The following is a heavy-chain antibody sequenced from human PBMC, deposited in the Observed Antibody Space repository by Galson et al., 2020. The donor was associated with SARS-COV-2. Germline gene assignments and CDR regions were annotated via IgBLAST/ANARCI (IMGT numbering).Heavy chain of an antibody. D-gene: IGHD4-17*01. Sequence: GGSLRLSCEPSGFSFSDYYMTWIRQPPGEGLEWVAYMSTSGNTIFYADSVDGRFSISRDNAKASLYLHMNHLRVEDTAIYYCARVEYGDPGHWGQGTQVTVSS. V-gene: IGHV3-11*01. J-gene: IGHJ4*02. CDR1: GFSFSDYY. CDR2: MSTSGNTI. CDR3: ARVEYGDPGH.